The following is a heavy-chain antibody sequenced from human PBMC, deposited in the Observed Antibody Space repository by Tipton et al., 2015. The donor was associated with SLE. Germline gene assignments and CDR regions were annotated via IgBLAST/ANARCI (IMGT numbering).Heavy chain of an antibody. V-gene: IGHV3-30-3*01. Sequence: QLVQSGGGVVQPGRSLRLSCAASGFTFSSYAMHWVRQAPGKGLEWVAVISYDGSNKYYADSVKGRFTISRDNSKNTLYLQMNSLRAEDTAVYYCARASGRAFDIWGQGTMVTVSS. CDR2: ISYDGSNK. CDR1: GFTFSSYA. CDR3: ARASGRAFDI. J-gene: IGHJ3*02. D-gene: IGHD6-25*01.